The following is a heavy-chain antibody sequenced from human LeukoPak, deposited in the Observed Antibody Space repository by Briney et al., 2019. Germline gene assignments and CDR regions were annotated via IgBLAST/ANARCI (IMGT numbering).Heavy chain of an antibody. CDR3: AKVPDV. CDR1: GGSISSYY. J-gene: IGHJ6*02. CDR2: ISYSGST. V-gene: IGHV4-59*01. Sequence: PSETLSLTCTVSGGSISSYYWSWIRQPPGKGVEWIGYISYSGSTNYNPSLKSRVSISVDTSKNQFSLKLSSVTAADTAVYYCAKVPDVWGQGTTVTVSS.